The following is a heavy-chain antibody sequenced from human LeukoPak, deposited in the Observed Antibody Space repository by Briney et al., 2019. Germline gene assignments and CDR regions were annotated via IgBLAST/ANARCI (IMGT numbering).Heavy chain of an antibody. Sequence: PGGSLRLSCAASGFTFSSYSMNWVRQAPGKGLEWVSSISSSSSYIYYADSVKGRFTISRDNAKNSLYLQMNSLRAEDTAVYHCARTPYYYDSSFRMLFDYWGQGTLVTVSS. D-gene: IGHD3-22*01. CDR1: GFTFSSYS. CDR2: ISSSSSYI. J-gene: IGHJ4*02. V-gene: IGHV3-21*01. CDR3: ARTPYYYDSSFRMLFDY.